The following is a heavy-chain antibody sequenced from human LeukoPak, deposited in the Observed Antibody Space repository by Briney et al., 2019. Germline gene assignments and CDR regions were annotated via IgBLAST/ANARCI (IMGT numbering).Heavy chain of an antibody. J-gene: IGHJ4*02. V-gene: IGHV3-74*01. CDR3: VRDFRSADY. Sequence: GGSLRLSCAASGFTFSSYWMSWVRQAPGKGPMWVSRICPDGTVTNYADSVKARFIISRDNARNTVYLQMNSLRVEDTAVYYCVRDFRSADYWGQGTLVTVSS. CDR2: ICPDGTVT. CDR1: GFTFSSYW.